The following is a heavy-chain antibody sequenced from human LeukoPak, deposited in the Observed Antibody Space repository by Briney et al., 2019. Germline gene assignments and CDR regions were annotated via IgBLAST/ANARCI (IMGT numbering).Heavy chain of an antibody. V-gene: IGHV3-21*01. CDR2: ISSSNSYI. J-gene: IGHJ4*02. D-gene: IGHD3-16*01. CDR3: ARDIISLGAFDY. Sequence: GGSLRLSCAASGFTFSSYSMNWVRQAPGKGLEWVSSISSSNSYIYYADSVKGRFTISRDNAKNSLYLQMNSLRAEDTAVYYCARDIISLGAFDYWGQGTLVTVSS. CDR1: GFTFSSYS.